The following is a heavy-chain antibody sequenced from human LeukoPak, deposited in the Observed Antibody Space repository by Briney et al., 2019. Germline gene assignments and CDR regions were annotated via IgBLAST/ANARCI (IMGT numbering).Heavy chain of an antibody. V-gene: IGHV4-34*01. Sequence: TSETLSLTCAVYGGSFSGYYWSWIRQPPGKGLGWIGEINHSGSTNYNPSLKSRVTISVDTSKNQFSLKLSSVTAADTAVYYCARGRRPDYWGQGTLVTVSS. CDR3: ARGRRPDY. J-gene: IGHJ4*02. CDR1: GGSFSGYY. CDR2: INHSGST.